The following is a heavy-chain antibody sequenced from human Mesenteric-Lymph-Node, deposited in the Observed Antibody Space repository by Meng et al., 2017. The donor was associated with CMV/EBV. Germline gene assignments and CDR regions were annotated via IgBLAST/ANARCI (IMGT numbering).Heavy chain of an antibody. V-gene: IGHV1-2*02. D-gene: IGHD6-13*01. Sequence: ASVKVSCKASGYTFTGYYMHWVRQAPGQGLEWVGWINPNSGGTNYAQKFQGRVTMTRDTSISTAYMELSRLRSDDTAVYYCARDRIAAGSHYAMDVWGQGTTVTVSS. CDR3: ARDRIAAGSHYAMDV. J-gene: IGHJ6*02. CDR1: GYTFTGYY. CDR2: INPNSGGT.